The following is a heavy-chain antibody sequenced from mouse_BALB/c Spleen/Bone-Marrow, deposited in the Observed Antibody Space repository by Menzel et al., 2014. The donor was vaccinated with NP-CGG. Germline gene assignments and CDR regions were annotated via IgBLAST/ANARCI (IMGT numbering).Heavy chain of an antibody. J-gene: IGHJ4*01. V-gene: IGHV5-12-1*01. CDR1: GFTFSNFD. CDR2: ISSSGGRT. D-gene: IGHD2-2*01. Sequence: EVNVVDSGGGLVKPGGSLKLSCAASGFTFSNFDMSWVRQTPEKRLEWVAYISSSGGRTYYPDTVKGRFTISRDNAKNTLYLQMSSLKSEDTAMYYCARQGYYRYDYAMDYWGQGTSVTVSS. CDR3: ARQGYYRYDYAMDY.